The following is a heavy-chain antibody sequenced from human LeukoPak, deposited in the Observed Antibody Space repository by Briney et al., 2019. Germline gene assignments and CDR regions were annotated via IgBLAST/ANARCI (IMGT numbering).Heavy chain of an antibody. CDR2: INPSGGST. V-gene: IGHV1-46*01. D-gene: IGHD2-2*01. Sequence: ASVKVSCKASGFTFTSSAMHWVRQAPGQGLEWMGVINPSGGSTSYAQKFQGRVTMTRDMSTSTVYMELSSLRSEDTAVYYCARGDIVVVPAAMLMFDPWGQGTLVTVSS. CDR1: GFTFTSSA. J-gene: IGHJ5*02. CDR3: ARGDIVVVPAAMLMFDP.